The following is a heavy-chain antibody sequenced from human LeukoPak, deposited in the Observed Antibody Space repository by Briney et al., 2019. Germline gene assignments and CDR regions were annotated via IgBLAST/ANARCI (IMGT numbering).Heavy chain of an antibody. Sequence: PGGSLRLSCAASGFTFSSYGMHWVRQAPGKGLEWVAFIRYDGSNKYYADSVKGRFTIYRDNSKNTLYLQMNSLRAEDTAVYYCAKALHEGRGAYPIYYFDYWGQGTLVTVSS. V-gene: IGHV3-30*02. CDR1: GFTFSSYG. D-gene: IGHD3-10*01. CDR2: IRYDGSNK. CDR3: AKALHEGRGAYPIYYFDY. J-gene: IGHJ4*02.